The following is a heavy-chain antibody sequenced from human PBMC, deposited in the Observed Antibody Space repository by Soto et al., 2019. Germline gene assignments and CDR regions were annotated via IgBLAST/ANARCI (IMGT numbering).Heavy chain of an antibody. V-gene: IGHV4-34*01. J-gene: IGHJ4*02. CDR1: GGSFSDYY. D-gene: IGHD3-10*01. Sequence: SETLSLTCAVYGGSFSDYYWSWIRQPPGKGLEWIGEINHSGSTNYNPSLKSRVTISVDTSKNQFSLKLSSVTAADTAVYYCARPPHFFGFGEFPLAHWGRETLFTFSS. CDR2: INHSGST. CDR3: ARPPHFFGFGEFPLAH.